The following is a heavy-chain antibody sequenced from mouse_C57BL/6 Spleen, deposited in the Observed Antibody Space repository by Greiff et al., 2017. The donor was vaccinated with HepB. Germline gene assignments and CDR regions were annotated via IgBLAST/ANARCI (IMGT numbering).Heavy chain of an antibody. CDR2: IYPGDGDT. V-gene: IGHV1-82*01. J-gene: IGHJ4*01. CDR3: ASSGAMDY. Sequence: LQESGPELVKPGASVKISCKASGYAFSSSWMNWVKQRPGKGLEWIGRIYPGDGDTNYNGKFKGKATLTADKSSSTAYMQLSSLTSEDSAVYFCASSGAMDYWGQGTSVTVSS. CDR1: GYAFSSSW.